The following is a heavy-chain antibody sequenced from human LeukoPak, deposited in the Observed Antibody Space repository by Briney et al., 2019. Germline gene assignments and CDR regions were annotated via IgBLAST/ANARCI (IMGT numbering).Heavy chain of an antibody. D-gene: IGHD1-26*01. J-gene: IGHJ6*03. CDR2: INHSGST. CDR3: ARRNTGIVATYYYYYMDV. V-gene: IGHV4-39*07. CDR1: GGSISSSGYY. Sequence: PSETLSLTCTVSGGSISSSGYYWSWIRQPPGKGLEWIGEINHSGSTNCNPSLKSRVTISVDTSKNQFSLKLSSVTAADTAVYYCARRNTGIVATYYYYYMDVWGKGTTVTISS.